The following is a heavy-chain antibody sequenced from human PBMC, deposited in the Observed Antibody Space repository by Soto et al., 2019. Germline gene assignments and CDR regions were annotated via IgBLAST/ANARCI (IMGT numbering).Heavy chain of an antibody. CDR1: GYSFTIYW. D-gene: IGHD4-17*01. Sequence: GESLKISCNGAGYSFTIYWIDWVRQMPGKGLEWMGIIYPGDSDTRYSPSFQGQVTISADKSISTAYLQWSSLKASDTAMYYCARHCIPNDYGDAFDIWGQGTMVTVSS. CDR3: ARHCIPNDYGDAFDI. CDR2: IYPGDSDT. V-gene: IGHV5-51*01. J-gene: IGHJ3*02.